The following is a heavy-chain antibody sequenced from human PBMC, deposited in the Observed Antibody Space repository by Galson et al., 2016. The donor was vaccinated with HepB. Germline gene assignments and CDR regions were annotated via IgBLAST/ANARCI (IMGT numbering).Heavy chain of an antibody. V-gene: IGHV3-11*06. CDR3: ARPRAQPDDALDI. Sequence: SLRLSCAASGFTFSDYYMTWIRQAPGKGLEWVSYISSRSTYTGYADSVKGRFTISRDNAKNSLHLQMSSLRAEDTAVYYCARPRAQPDDALDIWGQGTTVTVSS. CDR1: GFTFSDYY. CDR2: ISSRSTYT. J-gene: IGHJ3*02.